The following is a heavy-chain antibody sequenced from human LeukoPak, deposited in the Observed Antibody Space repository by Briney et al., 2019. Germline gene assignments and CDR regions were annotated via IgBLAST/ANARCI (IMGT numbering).Heavy chain of an antibody. V-gene: IGHV3-7*01. D-gene: IGHD3-3*01. CDR3: ATDRWGFFNY. J-gene: IGHJ4*02. CDR2: IKTDGSEK. CDR1: GFTFSNYW. Sequence: GGSLRLSCEGSGFTFSNYWMGWVRQAPGKGLQWVANIKTDGSEKYYVDSVKGRFTISRDNAKNSLYLQMNSLRAEDTAFYYCATDRWGFFNYWGQGTLVTVSS.